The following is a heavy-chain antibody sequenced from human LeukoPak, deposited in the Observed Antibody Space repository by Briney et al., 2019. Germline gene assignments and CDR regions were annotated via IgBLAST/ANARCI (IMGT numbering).Heavy chain of an antibody. CDR1: GYTFTSYY. D-gene: IGHD2-15*01. CDR3: ARDRRIVVVVAATPNYYYYGMDV. Sequence: ASVKVSCKASGYTFTSYYMHWVRQAPGQGLEWMGILNPSGGSTSYAQKFQGRVTMTRDTSTSTVYMKLSSLRSEDTAVYYCARDRRIVVVVAATPNYYYYGMDVWGQGTTVTVSS. V-gene: IGHV1-46*01. J-gene: IGHJ6*02. CDR2: LNPSGGST.